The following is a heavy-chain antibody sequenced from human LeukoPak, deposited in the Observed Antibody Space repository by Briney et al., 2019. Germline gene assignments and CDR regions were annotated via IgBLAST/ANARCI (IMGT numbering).Heavy chain of an antibody. CDR1: GYTFIKHW. Sequence: ASVKVSCKASGYTFIKHWMHWVRQAPGQGPEWMGWINPNSGGTNYAQKFQGRVTMTSDTSISAGYMELRRLRSDETAVYYCARGVVAAGNDYWGEGSLVTVSS. CDR3: ARGVVAAGNDY. J-gene: IGHJ4*02. D-gene: IGHD6-13*01. CDR2: INPNSGGT. V-gene: IGHV1-2*02.